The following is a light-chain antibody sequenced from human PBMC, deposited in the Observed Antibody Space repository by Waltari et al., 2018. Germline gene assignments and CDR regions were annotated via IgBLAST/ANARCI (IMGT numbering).Light chain of an antibody. CDR1: QSVSSSY. CDR2: GAS. Sequence: ELVLTQSPATLSLSPGERATLSCRASQSVSSSYLAWYQQKPGQAPRLLIYGASSRATGIPDRFSGSGSGTDFTLTISRLEPEDFAVYYCQQYGSSPPDTFGQGTKL. CDR3: QQYGSSPPDT. J-gene: IGKJ2*01. V-gene: IGKV3-20*01.